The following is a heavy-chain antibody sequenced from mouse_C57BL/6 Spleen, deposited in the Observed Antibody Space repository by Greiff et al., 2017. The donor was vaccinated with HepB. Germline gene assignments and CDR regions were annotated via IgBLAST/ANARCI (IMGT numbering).Heavy chain of an antibody. D-gene: IGHD1-1*01. J-gene: IGHJ2*01. CDR3: ARLLITHFDY. Sequence: QVQLQQPGAELVKPGASVKLSCKASGYTFTSYWMQWVKQRPGQGLEWIGEIDPSDSYTNYNQKFKGKATLTVDTSSSTAYMQLSSLTSEDSAVYYCARLLITHFDYWGQGTTLTVSS. CDR1: GYTFTSYW. CDR2: IDPSDSYT. V-gene: IGHV1-50*01.